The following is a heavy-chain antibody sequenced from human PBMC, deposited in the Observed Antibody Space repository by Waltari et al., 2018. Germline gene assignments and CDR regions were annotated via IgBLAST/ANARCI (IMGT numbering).Heavy chain of an antibody. D-gene: IGHD3-3*01. Sequence: EVQLLESGGGLVQPGGSLRLSCAASGFTFSSYAMSWVRQAPGKGLELVSAISGSGGSTYYADSVKGLFTSSRDNSKNTLDLQMNSLRAEDTGVYYCAKDQGDFWSGYYQIYDYYGMDVWGKGTTVTVSS. V-gene: IGHV3-23*01. CDR1: GFTFSSYA. CDR3: AKDQGDFWSGYYQIYDYYGMDV. J-gene: IGHJ6*04. CDR2: ISGSGGST.